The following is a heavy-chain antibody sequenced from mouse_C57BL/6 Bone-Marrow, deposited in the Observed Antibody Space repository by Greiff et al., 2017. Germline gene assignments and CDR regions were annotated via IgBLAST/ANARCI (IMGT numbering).Heavy chain of an antibody. CDR2: IDPESGDT. CDR3: TRAYYSNCHYAMDY. CDR1: GFNIKDDY. V-gene: IGHV14-4*01. J-gene: IGHJ4*01. Sequence: EVQLQQSGAELVRPGASVKLSCTASGFNIKDDYMPWVKQRPEQGLEWIGWIDPESGDTEYASKFQGKATITADTSSNTACLQLSSLTSEDTAVYYCTRAYYSNCHYAMDYWGQGTSVTVSS. D-gene: IGHD2-5*01.